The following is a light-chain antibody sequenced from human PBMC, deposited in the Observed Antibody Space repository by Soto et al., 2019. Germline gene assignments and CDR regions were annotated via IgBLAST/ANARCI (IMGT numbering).Light chain of an antibody. V-gene: IGKV1-5*03. J-gene: IGKJ1*01. Sequence: DIQMTQSPSTLPASVGDRVTVTCRASQSIRSWLAWYQEKPGKAPKLLLYKASLLETGVPSRFSGSGSGTEFTLTISSLQTDDFGTYYCQQYNSHPWTFGQGTKVEMK. CDR2: KAS. CDR1: QSIRSW. CDR3: QQYNSHPWT.